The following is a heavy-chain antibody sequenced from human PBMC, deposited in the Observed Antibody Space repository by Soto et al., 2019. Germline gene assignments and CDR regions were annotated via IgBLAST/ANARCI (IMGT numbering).Heavy chain of an antibody. J-gene: IGHJ3*02. CDR1: GFTFSSYS. CDR3: ARDWSDYGDYGDAFDS. CDR2: ISSSSSYI. Sequence: EVQLVESGGGLVKPGGSLRLSCAASGFTFSSYSMNLVRQAPGKGLEWVSSISSSSSYIYYADSVKGRFTISRDNAKNSLYLQMNSLRAEDTAVYYCARDWSDYGDYGDAFDSWGQGTMVTVSS. V-gene: IGHV3-21*01. D-gene: IGHD4-17*01.